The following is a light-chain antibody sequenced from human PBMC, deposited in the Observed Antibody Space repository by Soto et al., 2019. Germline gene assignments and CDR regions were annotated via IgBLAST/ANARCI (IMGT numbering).Light chain of an antibody. CDR3: QQYDNDSWT. J-gene: IGKJ1*01. V-gene: IGKV1-5*03. CDR1: QSISSW. CDR2: KAS. Sequence: DIQMTQSPSTMSASVGDRVIITCRASQSISSWLAWYQQKPGKAPNLLIYKASALKSGVPSRFSGSVSGTEFTLTISSLQPDDFATYYCQQYDNDSWTFGQGTKVEIK.